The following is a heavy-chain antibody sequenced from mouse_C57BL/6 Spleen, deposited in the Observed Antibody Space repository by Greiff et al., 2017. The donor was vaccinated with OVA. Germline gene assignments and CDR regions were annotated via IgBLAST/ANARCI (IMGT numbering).Heavy chain of an antibody. CDR1: GFSLTSYA. CDR2: IWTGGGT. J-gene: IGHJ4*01. CDR3: ARKQLTGTYYYAMDY. D-gene: IGHD4-1*01. V-gene: IGHV2-9-1*01. Sequence: VHLVESGPGLVAPSQSLSITCTVSGFSLTSYAISWVRQPPGKGLEWLGVIWTGGGTNYNSALKSRLSISKDNSKSQVFLKMNSLQTDDTARYYCARKQLTGTYYYAMDYWGQGTSVTVSS.